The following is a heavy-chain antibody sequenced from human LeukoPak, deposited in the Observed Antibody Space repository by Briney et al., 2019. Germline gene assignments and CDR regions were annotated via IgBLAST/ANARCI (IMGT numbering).Heavy chain of an antibody. CDR2: ISGSGVAT. D-gene: IGHD6-13*01. CDR1: GFTFSSYA. V-gene: IGHV3-23*01. J-gene: IGHJ4*02. Sequence: GGSLRLSCAASGFTFSSYAVSWVRQAPGKGLEWVSSISGSGVATYSADSVKGRFTISRDNSKNTLYLQMNSLRAEDTAVYYCAKDWGYSSSQGYYFDYWGQGTLVTVSS. CDR3: AKDWGYSSSQGYYFDY.